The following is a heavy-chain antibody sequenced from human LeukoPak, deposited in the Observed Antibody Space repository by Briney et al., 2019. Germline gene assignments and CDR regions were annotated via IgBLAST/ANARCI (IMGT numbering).Heavy chain of an antibody. CDR1: GGSISSYY. D-gene: IGHD4-23*01. CDR3: VSGGTVFRNWFDP. CDR2: IYYSGST. V-gene: IGHV4-59*08. Sequence: PSETLSLTCTVSGGSISSYYWSWMRQPPGKGLEWIGYIYYSGSTNYNPSLKSRVTISVDTSKNQFSLKLSSVTAADTAVYYCVSGGTVFRNWFDPWGQGTLVTVSS. J-gene: IGHJ5*02.